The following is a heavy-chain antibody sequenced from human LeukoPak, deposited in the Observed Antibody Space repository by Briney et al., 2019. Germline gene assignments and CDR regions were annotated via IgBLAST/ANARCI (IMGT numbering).Heavy chain of an antibody. V-gene: IGHV3-30-3*01. D-gene: IGHD2-21*02. J-gene: IGHJ3*02. CDR1: GFTFSSHW. CDR3: ARSSVTAKDAFDI. Sequence: PGGSLRLSCAASGFTFSSHWMHWVRQAPGKGLDWVGVISYDGNNKYYADSVKGRFTISRDNSKNTLYLQMNSLRAEDTAVYYCARSSVTAKDAFDIWGQGTMVTVSS. CDR2: ISYDGNNK.